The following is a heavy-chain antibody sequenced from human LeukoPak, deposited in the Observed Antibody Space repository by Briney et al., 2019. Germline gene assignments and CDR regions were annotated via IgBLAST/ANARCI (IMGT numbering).Heavy chain of an antibody. V-gene: IGHV3-23*01. CDR3: AKGTYGSNPGRYFYY. CDR2: IRGSGDNT. D-gene: IGHD4-23*01. Sequence: GGSLRLSCAASGFTFSTYAMSWVRKAPGKGLEWVSAIRGSGDNTYYTDSVKGRFTISRDISKNTLYLQMNSLGVDDTAVNYCAKGTYGSNPGRYFYYWGQGTLVTVSS. J-gene: IGHJ4*02. CDR1: GFTFSTYA.